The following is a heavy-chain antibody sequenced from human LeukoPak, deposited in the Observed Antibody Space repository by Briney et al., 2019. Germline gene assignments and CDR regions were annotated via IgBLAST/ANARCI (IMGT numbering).Heavy chain of an antibody. Sequence: PSGTLSLTCAVSGGSIINSNWWSWVRQPPGKGLEWIGEIDHSGSTSYNPSLKSRVTMSVDTSKNQFSLKLSSVAAADTAVYYCARLRGGVYGDLEYWGQGTLVTVSS. CDR3: ARLRGGVYGDLEY. D-gene: IGHD4-17*01. V-gene: IGHV4-4*02. CDR2: IDHSGST. J-gene: IGHJ4*02. CDR1: GGSIINSNW.